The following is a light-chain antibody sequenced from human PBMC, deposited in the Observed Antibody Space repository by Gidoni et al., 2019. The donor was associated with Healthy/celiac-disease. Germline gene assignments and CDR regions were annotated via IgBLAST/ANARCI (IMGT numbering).Light chain of an antibody. CDR2: DAA. CDR1: QSVSSY. CDR3: QQRSNWPPSVT. Sequence: IVLTQSPATLSLSPAEGATLSCRASQSVSSYLAWYQQKSGQAPRLLIYDAANRATGTPARFSGSGSGTDFTLTISSLEPEDFAVYYCQQRSNWPPSVTFGPGTKVDIK. J-gene: IGKJ3*01. V-gene: IGKV3-11*01.